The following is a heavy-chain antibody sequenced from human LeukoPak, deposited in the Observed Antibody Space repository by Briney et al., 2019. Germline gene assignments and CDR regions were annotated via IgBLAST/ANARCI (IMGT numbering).Heavy chain of an antibody. V-gene: IGHV4-39*01. J-gene: IGHJ5*02. D-gene: IGHD3-22*01. CDR2: IYYSGST. CDR3: ARHYYDSSGYLWFDP. CDR1: GGSISSSTYY. Sequence: SETLSLTCSASGGSISSSTYYWGWIRQPPGKGLECIGSIYYSGSTYYNPSLKSRVTISVDTSKNQFSLKLSSVTAADTAVYYCARHYYDSSGYLWFDPWGQGTLVTVSS.